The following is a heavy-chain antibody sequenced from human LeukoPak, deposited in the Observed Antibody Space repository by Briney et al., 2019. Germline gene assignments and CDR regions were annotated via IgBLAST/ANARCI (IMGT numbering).Heavy chain of an antibody. CDR2: INPKTGGT. V-gene: IGHV1-2*02. D-gene: IGHD3-9*01. CDR3: ASSYDILTGHAFNI. Sequence: ASVKVSCKASGYTFTSYGISWVRQAPGQGLEWMGWINPKTGGTYYAQKFQGRVTMTRDTSIRTAYIELSSLRSDDTAIYYCASSYDILTGHAFNIWGQGTMVTVSS. CDR1: GYTFTSYG. J-gene: IGHJ3*02.